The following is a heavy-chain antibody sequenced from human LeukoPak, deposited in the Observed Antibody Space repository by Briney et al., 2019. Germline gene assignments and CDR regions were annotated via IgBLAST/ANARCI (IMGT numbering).Heavy chain of an antibody. V-gene: IGHV3-33*06. CDR3: AKGIEGADVLDI. J-gene: IGHJ3*02. CDR2: IWYDGSKK. CDR1: GFTFSGYG. Sequence: PGGSLRLSCAASGFTFSGYGMHWVRQAPGKGLEWVAVIWYDGSKKYYADSVKGRFTISRDNSKNTLYLQMNSLRVEDTAVYYCAKGIEGADVLDIWGQGTMVTVSS.